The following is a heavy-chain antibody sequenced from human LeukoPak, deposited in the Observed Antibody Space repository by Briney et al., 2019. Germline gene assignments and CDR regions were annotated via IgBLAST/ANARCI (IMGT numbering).Heavy chain of an antibody. CDR2: VYYSGST. D-gene: IGHD5-24*01. CDR3: ARLGDGDNLRYFDY. Sequence: SETLSLPCTVSGDSISGNYRPWLRQPRAKGLEWIGYVYYSGSTNYNASLKSRVTKSVDPSKNQFPLKLSSGTAADTAVYYCARLGDGDNLRYFDYWGQGTLVTVSS. J-gene: IGHJ4*02. CDR1: GDSISGNY. V-gene: IGHV4-59*08.